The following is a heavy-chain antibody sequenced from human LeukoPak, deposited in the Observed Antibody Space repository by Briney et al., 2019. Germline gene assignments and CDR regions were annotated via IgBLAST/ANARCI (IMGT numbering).Heavy chain of an antibody. V-gene: IGHV4-59*01. D-gene: IGHD3-3*01. CDR2: IYYSGST. CDR1: GGSISSYY. Sequence: PSETLSLTCPVSGGSISSYYWSWIRQPPGKGLEWIGYIYYSGSTNYNPSLKSRVTISVDTSKNQFSLKLSSVTAADTAVYYCARERSGYNYYYGMDVWGQGTTVTVSS. J-gene: IGHJ6*02. CDR3: ARERSGYNYYYGMDV.